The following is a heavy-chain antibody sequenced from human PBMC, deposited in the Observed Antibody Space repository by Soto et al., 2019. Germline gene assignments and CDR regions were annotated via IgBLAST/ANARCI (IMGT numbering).Heavy chain of an antibody. CDR2: ISAYNGNT. J-gene: IGHJ3*01. V-gene: IGHV1-18*04. CDR1: GYTFTSYG. D-gene: IGHD3-3*01. CDR3: AVSSSLEWLLPDAFDF. Sequence: VSVKVSCKASGYTFTSYGISWVRQAPGQGLAWMGWISAYNGNTNYAQKLQGRVTMTTDTSTSTAYMELRSLRSDDTAVYYCAVSSSLEWLLPDAFDFWGQGTMVTVSS.